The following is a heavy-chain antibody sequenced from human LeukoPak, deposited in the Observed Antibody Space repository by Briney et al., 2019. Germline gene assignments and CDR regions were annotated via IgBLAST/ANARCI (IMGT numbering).Heavy chain of an antibody. CDR1: GFTVSSNY. J-gene: IGHJ3*02. Sequence: GGSLRLSCAASGFTVSSNYMSWVRQAPGKGLEGVSVIYSGGSTYYADSVKGRFTISRDNSKNTLYLQMKSQRAENTAVYYFAFRPGAFDIWGQGTMVTVSS. CDR2: IYSGGST. V-gene: IGHV3-53*01. CDR3: AFRPGAFDI.